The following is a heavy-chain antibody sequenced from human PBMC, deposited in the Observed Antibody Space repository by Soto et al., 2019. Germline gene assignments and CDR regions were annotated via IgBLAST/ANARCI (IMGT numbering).Heavy chain of an antibody. CDR3: ARDRDRYCSGGSCSNWFDP. CDR1: GFTFSSYG. V-gene: IGHV3-30*19. J-gene: IGHJ5*02. CDR2: ISYDGSNK. D-gene: IGHD2-15*01. Sequence: QVQLVESGGGVVQPGRSLRLSCAASGFTFSSYGMHWVRQAPGKGLEWVAVISYDGSNKYYADSVKGRFTISRDNSKNTLYLQMNSLRAEDTAVYYCARDRDRYCSGGSCSNWFDPWGQGTLVTVSS.